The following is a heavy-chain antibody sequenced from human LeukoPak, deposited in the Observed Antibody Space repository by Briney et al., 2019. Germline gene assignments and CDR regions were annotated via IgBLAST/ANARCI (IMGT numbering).Heavy chain of an antibody. J-gene: IGHJ4*02. CDR1: GFTFSTYW. Sequence: GGSLRLSCAASGFTFSTYWMSWVRQAPGKGLEWVANIRKDGSDIHYVDSVKGRFTISRDNAKNSLYLQMNSLRAEDTAVYYCAKDTRPYSSGSPTDYWGQGTLVTVSS. D-gene: IGHD6-19*01. V-gene: IGHV3-7*03. CDR3: AKDTRPYSSGSPTDY. CDR2: IRKDGSDI.